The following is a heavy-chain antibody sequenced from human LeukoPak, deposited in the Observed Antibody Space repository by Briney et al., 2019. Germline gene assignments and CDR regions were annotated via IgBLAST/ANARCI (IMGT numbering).Heavy chain of an antibody. V-gene: IGHV3-23*01. Sequence: PGGSLRLSCAASGFNFNYYAMSWVRQAPGKGLEWVSGISDNEGRTYYTDSVKGRFTISRDSSKNTVYLQMNNLRVDDTAVYFCARHDSSIPYWGQGTLVTVSS. J-gene: IGHJ4*02. CDR3: ARHDSSIPY. CDR1: GFNFNYYA. D-gene: IGHD5-18*01. CDR2: ISDNEGRT.